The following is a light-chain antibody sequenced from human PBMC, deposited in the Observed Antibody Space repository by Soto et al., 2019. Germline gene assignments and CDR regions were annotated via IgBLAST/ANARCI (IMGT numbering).Light chain of an antibody. CDR3: QQYSNWPSLT. CDR1: QSVSNF. Sequence: EKVMTQSPGTLSMSPGERATLSCRASQSVSNFFAWYQQKHGQAPRLLIYGASTRATGIPARFSGSGSGTEFTLTISSLQSEDFSVYYCQQYSNWPSLTFGQGTKVEVK. CDR2: GAS. J-gene: IGKJ1*01. V-gene: IGKV3-15*01.